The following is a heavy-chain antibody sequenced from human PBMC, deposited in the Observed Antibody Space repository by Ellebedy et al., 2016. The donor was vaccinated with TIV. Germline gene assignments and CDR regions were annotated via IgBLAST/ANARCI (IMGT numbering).Heavy chain of an antibody. CDR1: GFTFSHYW. V-gene: IGHV3-7*01. Sequence: GGSLRLSCAASGFTFSHYWMSWVRQAPGRGLEWVANINQNERETYYVDSVKGRFTISRDNSKNSVYLQMNSLRAEDTAIYYCATDGSYGDYLSPAHASVMWGQGTLVSVSS. J-gene: IGHJ3*02. D-gene: IGHD4-17*01. CDR3: ATDGSYGDYLSPAHASVM. CDR2: INQNERET.